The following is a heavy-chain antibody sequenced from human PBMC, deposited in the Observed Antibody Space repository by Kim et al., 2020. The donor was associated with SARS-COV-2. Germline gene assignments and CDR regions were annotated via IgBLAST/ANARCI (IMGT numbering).Heavy chain of an antibody. CDR1: GGSFSGYY. V-gene: IGHV4-34*01. Sequence: SETLSLTCAVYGGSFSGYYWSWIRQPPGKGLEWIGEINHSGSTNYNPSLKSRVTISVDTSKNQFSLKLSSVTAADTAVYYCARRIPPIGYNWFDPWGQGTLVTVSS. D-gene: IGHD2-15*01. CDR3: ARRIPPIGYNWFDP. CDR2: INHSGST. J-gene: IGHJ5*02.